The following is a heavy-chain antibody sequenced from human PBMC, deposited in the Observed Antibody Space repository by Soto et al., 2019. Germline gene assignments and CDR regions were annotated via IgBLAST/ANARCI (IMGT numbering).Heavy chain of an antibody. J-gene: IGHJ4*02. V-gene: IGHV1-46*01. Sequence: QVQLVQSGAEVKKPGASVKVSCKASGYTFTSYYMHWVRQAPGQGLEWMGIINPSGGSTSYAQKFQGRVTMTRDTSTITVYMELSSLRSEDTAVYYCARDLTGGYGVTSPDYWGQGTLVTVSS. D-gene: IGHD4-17*01. CDR3: ARDLTGGYGVTSPDY. CDR2: INPSGGST. CDR1: GYTFTSYY.